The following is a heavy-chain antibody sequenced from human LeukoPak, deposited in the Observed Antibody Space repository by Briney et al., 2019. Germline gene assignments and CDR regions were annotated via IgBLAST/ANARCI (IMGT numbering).Heavy chain of an antibody. Sequence: ASVKVSCKASGYTFTGYYMHWVRQAPGQGLEWMGWINPNSGGTNYAQKFQGSVTMTRDTSISTAYMELSRLRSDDTAVYYCARAGKYIAAAGTWGQGTLVTVSS. V-gene: IGHV1-2*02. D-gene: IGHD6-13*01. J-gene: IGHJ5*02. CDR1: GYTFTGYY. CDR3: ARAGKYIAAAGT. CDR2: INPNSGGT.